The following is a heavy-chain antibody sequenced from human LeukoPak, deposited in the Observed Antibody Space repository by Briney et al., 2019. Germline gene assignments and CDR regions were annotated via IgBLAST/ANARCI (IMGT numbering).Heavy chain of an antibody. Sequence: PSETLSLTCAVYGGSFSGYYWSWIRQPPGKGLEWIGSIYYSGSTYYNPSLKSRVTISVDTSKNQFSLKLSSVTAADTAVYYCARLSTYYYGSGSPNWFDPWGQGTLVTVSS. CDR2: IYYSGST. J-gene: IGHJ5*02. D-gene: IGHD3-10*01. V-gene: IGHV4-34*01. CDR1: GGSFSGYY. CDR3: ARLSTYYYGSGSPNWFDP.